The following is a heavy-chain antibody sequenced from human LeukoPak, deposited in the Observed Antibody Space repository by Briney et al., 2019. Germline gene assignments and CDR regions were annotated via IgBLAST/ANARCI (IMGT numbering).Heavy chain of an antibody. CDR1: GFTFSGYA. CDR2: ISYDGSNK. CDR3: ARELYGAYFDY. Sequence: GGSLRLSCAASGFTFSGYAMHWVRQAPGKGLEWVAVISYDGSNKYYADSVKGRFTISRDNSKNTLYLQMNSLRAEDTAVYYCARELYGAYFDYWGQGTLVTVSS. J-gene: IGHJ4*02. V-gene: IGHV3-30*04. D-gene: IGHD2-2*02.